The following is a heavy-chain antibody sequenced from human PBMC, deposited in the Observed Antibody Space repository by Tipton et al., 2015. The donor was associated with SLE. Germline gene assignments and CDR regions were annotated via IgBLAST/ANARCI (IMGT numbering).Heavy chain of an antibody. J-gene: IGHJ3*02. V-gene: IGHV4-59*11. CDR3: ARGFYYDTSGNYGAFDI. D-gene: IGHD3-22*01. Sequence: TLSLTCTVSGGSISSHYWSWIRQPPGKGLEWIGYIYNSGSTNYNPSLKSRVTISVDTSKNQFSLKLSSVTAADTAVYYCARGFYYDTSGNYGAFDIWGQGTMVPVSS. CDR1: GGSISSHY. CDR2: IYNSGST.